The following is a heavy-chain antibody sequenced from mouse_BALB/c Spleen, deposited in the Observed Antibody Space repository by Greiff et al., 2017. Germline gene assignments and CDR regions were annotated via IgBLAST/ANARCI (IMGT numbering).Heavy chain of an antibody. Sequence: EVQVVESGGGLVQPGGSLRLSCATSGFTFTDYYMSWVRQPPGKALEWLGFIRNKANGYTTEYSASVKGRFTISRDNSQSILYLQMNTLRAEDSATYYCARDPSGTYYAMDYWGQGTSVTVSS. D-gene: IGHD4-1*01. J-gene: IGHJ4*01. CDR3: ARDPSGTYYAMDY. V-gene: IGHV7-3*02. CDR1: GFTFTDYY. CDR2: IRNKANGYTT.